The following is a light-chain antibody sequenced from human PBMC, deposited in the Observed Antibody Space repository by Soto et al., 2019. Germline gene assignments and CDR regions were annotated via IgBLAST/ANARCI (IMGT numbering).Light chain of an antibody. CDR1: QTIGSW. CDR3: QQYDIYST. CDR2: DAS. Sequence: DIQMTQSPSTLSASVGDRVTITCRASQTIGSWLAWYQQKPGKAPKLLIYDASSLESGVPSRFSGSGYGTEFTLTISGLQPDDFATYYCQQYDIYSTFGRGTKVDIK. V-gene: IGKV1-5*01. J-gene: IGKJ1*01.